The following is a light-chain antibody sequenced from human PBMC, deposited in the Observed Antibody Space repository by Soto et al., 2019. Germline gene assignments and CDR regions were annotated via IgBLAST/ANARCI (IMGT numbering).Light chain of an antibody. CDR3: QQYNSYSCT. CDR1: QSIGNW. CDR2: DAS. Sequence: DIQMTQSPSPLSASVGDRVTITCRASQSIGNWLAWYQQKPGKAPKLLIYDASSLQSGVPSRFSGSGSGTEFTLTISSLQPDDFAPYYCQQYNSYSCTFGQGTKLDIK. V-gene: IGKV1-5*01. J-gene: IGKJ2*02.